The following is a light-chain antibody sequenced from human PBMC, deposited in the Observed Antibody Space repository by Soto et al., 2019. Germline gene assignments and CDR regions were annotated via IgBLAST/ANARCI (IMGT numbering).Light chain of an antibody. CDR3: QQYGGSPAFT. CDR1: QRVSSSY. J-gene: IGKJ3*01. Sequence: EVVLTQSPSTLSLSPGETATLSCRASQRVSSSYLAWYQQKLGQPPRLLIYGTFTRATGIPDRFSASGSETDFTLTISRLEPEDFAVYYCQQYGGSPAFTFGPGTKVYIK. CDR2: GTF. V-gene: IGKV3-20*01.